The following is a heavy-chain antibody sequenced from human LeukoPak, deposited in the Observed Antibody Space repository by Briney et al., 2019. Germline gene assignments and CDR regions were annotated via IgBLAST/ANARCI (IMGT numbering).Heavy chain of an antibody. V-gene: IGHV3-23*01. Sequence: GGSLRLSCAASGFIFSRYAMGWVRQPPGKGLEWVSTISGSGGTTYYADSVKGRFTISRDSSKNSLYLQMNSLRAEDTAVYYCARASSGSYSYWGQGTLVTVSS. CDR3: ARASSGSYSY. CDR2: ISGSGGTT. D-gene: IGHD3-10*01. CDR1: GFIFSRYA. J-gene: IGHJ4*02.